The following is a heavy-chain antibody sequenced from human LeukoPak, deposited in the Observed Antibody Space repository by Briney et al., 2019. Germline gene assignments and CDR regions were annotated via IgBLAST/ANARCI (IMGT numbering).Heavy chain of an antibody. Sequence: ASVKVSCKASGYTFTGYYMHWVRQAPGQGLEWMGRINPNSGGTNYAQKLQGRVTMTTDTSTSTAYMELRSLRSDDTAVYYCARDWTPNYDFWSGYYPDYWGQGTLVTVSS. J-gene: IGHJ4*02. D-gene: IGHD3-3*01. V-gene: IGHV1-2*06. CDR1: GYTFTGYY. CDR3: ARDWTPNYDFWSGYYPDY. CDR2: INPNSGGT.